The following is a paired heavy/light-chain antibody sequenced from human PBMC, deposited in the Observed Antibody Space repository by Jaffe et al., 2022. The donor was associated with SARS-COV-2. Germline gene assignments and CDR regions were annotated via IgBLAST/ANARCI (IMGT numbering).Heavy chain of an antibody. V-gene: IGHV3-21*01. D-gene: IGHD2-2*01. J-gene: IGHJ6*02. Sequence: EVQLVESGGGLVKPGGSLRLSCAASGFTFSSYSMNWVRQAPGKGLEWVSSISSSSSYIYYADSVKGRFTISRDNAKNSLYLQMNSLRAEDTAVYYCARVGCSSTSCYPFLGLNDEVYYYYGMDVWGQGTTVTVSS. CDR2: ISSSSSYI. CDR1: GFTFSSYS. CDR3: ARVGCSSTSCYPFLGLNDEVYYYYGMDV.
Light chain of an antibody. J-gene: IGKJ2*01. CDR2: WAS. CDR1: QSVLYSSNNKNY. V-gene: IGKV4-1*01. Sequence: DIVMTQSPDSLAVSLGERATINCKSSQSVLYSSNNKNYLAWYQQKPGQPPKLLIYWASTRESGVPDRFSGSGSGTDFTLTISSLQAEDVAVYYCQQYYSTLYTFGQGTKLEIK. CDR3: QQYYSTLYT.